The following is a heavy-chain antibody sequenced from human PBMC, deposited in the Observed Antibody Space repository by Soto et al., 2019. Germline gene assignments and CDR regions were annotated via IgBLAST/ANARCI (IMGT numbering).Heavy chain of an antibody. Sequence: GGSLRLSCAASGFTFSSYWMHWVRQAPGKGLVWVSRINNDGGSNTNYADSVKGRFTISRDNAKNTLYLQMNSLRAEDTAVYFCARVSVSSSWYIDYWGQGTLVTVSS. D-gene: IGHD6-13*01. CDR2: INNDGGSNT. CDR1: GFTFSSYW. CDR3: ARVSVSSSWYIDY. V-gene: IGHV3-74*01. J-gene: IGHJ4*02.